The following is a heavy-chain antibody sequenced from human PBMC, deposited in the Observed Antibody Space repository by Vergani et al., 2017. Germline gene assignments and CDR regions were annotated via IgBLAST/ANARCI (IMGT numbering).Heavy chain of an antibody. CDR1: GFAFSRYA. D-gene: IGHD3-22*01. CDR3: ARAVGYYYDSSGSY. J-gene: IGHJ4*02. V-gene: IGHV3-23*01. Sequence: EVQLLESGGRLVQPGGSLRLSCVASGFAFSRYAMSWVRQAPGKGLEWVSGLTASGSGISYADSVRGRFTISRDNAKNSLYLQMNSLRAEDTAVYYCARAVGYYYDSSGSYWGQGTLVTVSS. CDR2: LTASGSGI.